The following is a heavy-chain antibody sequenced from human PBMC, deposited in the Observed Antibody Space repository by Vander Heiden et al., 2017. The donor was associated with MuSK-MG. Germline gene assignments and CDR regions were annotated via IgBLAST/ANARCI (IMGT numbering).Heavy chain of an antibody. D-gene: IGHD5-12*01. CDR2: IYHSGST. V-gene: IGHV4-38-2*02. J-gene: IGHJ6*03. CDR1: GYSISSGYY. Sequence: QVQLQESGTGLVKPSETLSLTCTVSGYSISSGYYWGWIRQPPGKGLEWIGSIYHSGSTYYNPSLKSRVTISVDTSKNQFSLKMSSVTAADTAVYYCARDGYNYSYYMDVWGQGTTVTVSS. CDR3: ARDGYNYSYYMDV.